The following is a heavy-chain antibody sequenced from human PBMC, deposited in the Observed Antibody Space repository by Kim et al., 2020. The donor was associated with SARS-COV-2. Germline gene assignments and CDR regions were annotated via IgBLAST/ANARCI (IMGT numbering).Heavy chain of an antibody. CDR2: T. V-gene: IGHV1-24*01. Sequence: TSYAQKFQGRVTMTEETSTDTAYMELSSLRSEDTAVYYCSIEHYYYGMDVWGQGTTVTVSS. J-gene: IGHJ6*02. CDR3: SIEHYYYGMDV.